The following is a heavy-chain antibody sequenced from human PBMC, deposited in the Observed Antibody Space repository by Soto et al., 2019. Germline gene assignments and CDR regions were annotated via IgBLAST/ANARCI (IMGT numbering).Heavy chain of an antibody. D-gene: IGHD3-22*01. CDR3: AICLGVYCDSSGNFLGY. J-gene: IGHJ4*02. Sequence: QVHLQESGPGLVKPSETLSLTCSVSGDYIRNYYWSWVRQPPGKGLEWIGYISYTGTTNYNPSLKSRVTISVDRSKNQFSLRLTSVTAADTAVYYCAICLGVYCDSSGNFLGYWGQGTLVTVSS. V-gene: IGHV4-59*01. CDR1: GDYIRNYY. CDR2: ISYTGTT.